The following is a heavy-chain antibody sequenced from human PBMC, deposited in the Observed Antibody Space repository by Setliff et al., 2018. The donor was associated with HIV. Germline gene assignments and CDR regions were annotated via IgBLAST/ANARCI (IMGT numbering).Heavy chain of an antibody. V-gene: IGHV1-8*02. CDR2: MNPNSGNT. CDR1: GYSFTSYD. CDR3: VSRSRHMVRGYYFDY. Sequence: GSVKVSCKASGYSFTSYDINWVRQATGQGLEWMGWMNPNSGNTGYAQKFQGRVTMTRNTSISTAYMELSSLRSDDTAVYYCVSRSRHMVRGYYFDYWGQGALVTVSS. D-gene: IGHD3-10*01. J-gene: IGHJ4*02.